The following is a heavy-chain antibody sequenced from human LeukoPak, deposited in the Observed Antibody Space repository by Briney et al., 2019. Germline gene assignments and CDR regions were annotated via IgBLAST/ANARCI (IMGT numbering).Heavy chain of an antibody. J-gene: IGHJ3*02. CDR2: IYPGGSDT. CDR3: ARRLAAGTLNDAFDI. V-gene: IGHV5-51*01. Sequence: EESLKISCKGSGYSFTSYWIGWVRQMPGKGLEWMGIIYPGGSDTRYSPSFQGQVTISADKSISTAYLQWSSLKASDTAMYYCARRLAAGTLNDAFDIWGQGTMVTVSS. CDR1: GYSFTSYW. D-gene: IGHD6-13*01.